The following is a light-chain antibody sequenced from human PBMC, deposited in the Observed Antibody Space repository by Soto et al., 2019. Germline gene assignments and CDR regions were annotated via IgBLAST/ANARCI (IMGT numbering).Light chain of an antibody. CDR2: KAS. CDR1: QSISTW. V-gene: IGKV1-5*03. Sequence: QMTQSPSTLSASVGDTVTITCRASQSISTWLAWYQQKPGKAPKLLIYKASTLESGVPSRFSGSGSGTEFTLTISSLQPDDLATYYCQQYNTYSTCGQGTKVEIK. J-gene: IGKJ1*01. CDR3: QQYNTYST.